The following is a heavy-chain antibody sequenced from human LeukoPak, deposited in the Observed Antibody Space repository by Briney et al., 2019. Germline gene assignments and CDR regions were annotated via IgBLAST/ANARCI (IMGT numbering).Heavy chain of an antibody. CDR2: IKQAGDEK. CDR1: AITVGNNW. CDR3: ARVGAWDLPRVFEY. J-gene: IGHJ4*02. V-gene: IGHV3-7*01. Sequence: GRCLRLSCAAAAITVGNNWMTSARHIPRKWLEWVAKIKQAGDEKHYAESVERRFMITRDNAKNSLYLEMGRLKVEDTAVYYCARVGAWDLPRVFEYWGEGTLVTVSS. D-gene: IGHD1-26*01.